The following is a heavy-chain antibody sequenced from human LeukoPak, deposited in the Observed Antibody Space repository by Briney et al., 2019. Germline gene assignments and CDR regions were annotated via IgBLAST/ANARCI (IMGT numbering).Heavy chain of an antibody. D-gene: IGHD3-9*01. CDR1: GGSISSYY. CDR2: IYYSGST. CDR3: AREHFDILTGYYTRSYFDY. J-gene: IGHJ4*02. V-gene: IGHV4-59*01. Sequence: SGTLSLTCTVSGGSISSYYWSWIRQPPGKGLEWIGYIYYSGSTNYNPSLKSRVTISVDTSKNQFSLKLSSVTAADTAVYYCAREHFDILTGYYTRSYFDYWGQGTLVTVSS.